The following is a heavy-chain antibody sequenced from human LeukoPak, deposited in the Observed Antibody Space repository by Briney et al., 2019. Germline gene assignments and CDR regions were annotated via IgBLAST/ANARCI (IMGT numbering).Heavy chain of an antibody. Sequence: SETLSLTCNVSGGSTSKSASSWGWIRQPPGQGLEWIGTIDYSGSTYYRPSLKSRVTIAWDTSKNHFSLKVTSVIAADTAVYYCARPRGYQLLDFEYWGQGTLVTVSS. CDR3: ARPRGYQLLDFEY. J-gene: IGHJ4*02. V-gene: IGHV4-39*02. CDR1: GGSTSKSASS. CDR2: IDYSGST. D-gene: IGHD2-2*01.